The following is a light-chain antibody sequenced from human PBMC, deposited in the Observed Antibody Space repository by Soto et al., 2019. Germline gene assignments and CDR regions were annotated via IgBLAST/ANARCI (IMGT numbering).Light chain of an antibody. CDR2: SNN. Sequence: QSVLTQPPSVSRAPGQRVTISCTGSSSNIGAGYDVHWYQQLPGTAPKLLIYSNNNRPSGVPDRFSGSKSGTSASLAITGLQAEEETDYYCQSYDSSLSVVFGGGTKLTVL. CDR1: SSNIGAGYD. V-gene: IGLV1-40*01. J-gene: IGLJ2*01. CDR3: QSYDSSLSVV.